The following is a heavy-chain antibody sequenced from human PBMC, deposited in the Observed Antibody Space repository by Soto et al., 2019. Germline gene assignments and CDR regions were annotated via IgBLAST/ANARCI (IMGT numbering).Heavy chain of an antibody. J-gene: IGHJ4*02. Sequence: GGSLRLSCSASGFTFSSFHMNWVRQAPGRGLEWVAYITSSSDTIYYSDSVKGRFTISRDNAKNTLYLQVSSLRAEDTAVYYCARQKLWFGELYDYWGQGTLVTVSS. V-gene: IGHV3-48*04. CDR1: GFTFSSFH. D-gene: IGHD3-10*01. CDR2: ITSSSDTI. CDR3: ARQKLWFGELYDY.